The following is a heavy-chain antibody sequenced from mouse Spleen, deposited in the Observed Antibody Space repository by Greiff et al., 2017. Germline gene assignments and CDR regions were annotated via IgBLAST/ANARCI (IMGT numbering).Heavy chain of an antibody. CDR3: AREGYGNHWYFDV. CDR2: ISYDGSN. CDR1: GYSITSGYY. D-gene: IGHD2-10*02. V-gene: IGHV3-6*01. J-gene: IGHJ1*01. Sequence: VQLQPSGPGLVKPSQSLSLTCSVTGYSITSGYYWNWIRQFPGNKLEWMGYISYDGSNNYNPSLKNRISITRDTSKNQFFLKLNSVTTEDTATYYCAREGYGNHWYFDVWGAGTTVTVSS.